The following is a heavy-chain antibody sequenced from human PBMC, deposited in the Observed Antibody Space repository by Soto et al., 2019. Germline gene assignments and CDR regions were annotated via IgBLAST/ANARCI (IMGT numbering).Heavy chain of an antibody. CDR2: INPSGGST. CDR1: GYTFTSYY. V-gene: IGHV1-46*01. CDR3: ARVRQLVGYFYYYMDV. D-gene: IGHD6-6*01. Sequence: ASVKVSCKASGYTFTSYYMHWVRQAPGQGLEWMGIINPSGGSTSYAQKFQGRVTMTRDTSTSTVYMELRCLRSDDTAVYYCARVRQLVGYFYYYMDVWGKGTTVTVSS. J-gene: IGHJ6*03.